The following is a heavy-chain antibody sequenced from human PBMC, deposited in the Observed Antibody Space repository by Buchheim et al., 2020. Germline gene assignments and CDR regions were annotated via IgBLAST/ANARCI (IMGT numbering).Heavy chain of an antibody. CDR1: GGSISSSSYY. Sequence: QLQLQESGPGLVKPSETLSLTCTVSGGSISSSSYYWGWIRQPPGKGLEWIGSIYYSGSTYYNPSLKSRVTISVDTSKNQFSLKLSSVTAADTAVYYCARLVPYSSSWGAYGNWFDPWGQGTL. D-gene: IGHD6-13*01. J-gene: IGHJ5*02. V-gene: IGHV4-39*01. CDR2: IYYSGST. CDR3: ARLVPYSSSWGAYGNWFDP.